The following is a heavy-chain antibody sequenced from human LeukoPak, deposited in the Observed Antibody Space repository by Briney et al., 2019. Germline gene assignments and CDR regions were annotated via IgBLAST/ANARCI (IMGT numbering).Heavy chain of an antibody. V-gene: IGHV4-59*12. CDR1: GDSISSYY. J-gene: IGHJ6*02. CDR2: IYDSGST. Sequence: PSETLSLTCTVFGDSISSYYWSWVRQPPGEGLEWVGYIYDSGSTNFNTSLESRVTISVDTSKNHFSLKLSSVTAADPARFYCARDLSYCSSTNCYADYYYGTDVRGQGTTVTVSS. D-gene: IGHD2-2*01. CDR3: ARDLSYCSSTNCYADYYYGTDV.